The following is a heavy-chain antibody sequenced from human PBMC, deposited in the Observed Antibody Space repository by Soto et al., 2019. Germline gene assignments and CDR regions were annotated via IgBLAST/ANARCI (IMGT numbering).Heavy chain of an antibody. V-gene: IGHV1-69*02. D-gene: IGHD4-4*01. Sequence: SVKVSCKASGGTFSCYSLSWVRQAPGQGLEWMGRIIPILGIANYAQKFQGRVTITADKSTSTAYMELSSLRSEDTAVYYCARHYSNYDAPDAFDIWGQGTMVTVSS. CDR1: GGTFSCYS. J-gene: IGHJ3*02. CDR3: ARHYSNYDAPDAFDI. CDR2: IIPILGIA.